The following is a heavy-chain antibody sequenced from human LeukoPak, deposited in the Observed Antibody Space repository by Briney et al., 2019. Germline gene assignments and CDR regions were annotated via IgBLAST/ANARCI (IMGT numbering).Heavy chain of an antibody. Sequence: PGGSLRLSCAASGFTFSSYAMSWVRQAPGKGLVWVSRIDIDGTGTSYADSVKGRFTISRDNAKNTVSLQMNSLKAEDTAVYYCGTVFDHWGPGILVTVSS. CDR3: GTVFDH. CDR1: GFTFSSYA. V-gene: IGHV3-74*01. CDR2: IDIDGTGT. J-gene: IGHJ4*02.